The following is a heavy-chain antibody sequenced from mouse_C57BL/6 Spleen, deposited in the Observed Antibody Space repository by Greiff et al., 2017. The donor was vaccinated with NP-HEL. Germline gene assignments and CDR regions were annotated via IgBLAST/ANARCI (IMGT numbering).Heavy chain of an antibody. J-gene: IGHJ4*01. V-gene: IGHV1-64*01. CDR3: ARSDYDGDAMDY. CDR2: IHPNSGST. CDR1: GYTFTSYW. D-gene: IGHD2-4*01. Sequence: QVQLQQSGAELVKPGASVKLSCKASGYTFTSYWMHWVKQRPGQGLEWIGMIHPNSGSTNYNEKFKSKATLTVDKSSSTAYMQLSSLTSEDSAVYYCARSDYDGDAMDYWGQGTSVTVSS.